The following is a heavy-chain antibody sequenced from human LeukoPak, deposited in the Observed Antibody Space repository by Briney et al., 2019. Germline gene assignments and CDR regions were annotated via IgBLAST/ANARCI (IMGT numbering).Heavy chain of an antibody. V-gene: IGHV3-21*01. Sequence: GGSLRLSCAASGFTFSSYSMNWVRQAPGKGLEWVSSISSSSYIYYADSVKGRFTISRDNAKYSLYLQMNSLRAEDTAVYYCARDSSSSWHLRGRFDPWGQGTLVTVSS. J-gene: IGHJ5*02. CDR1: GFTFSSYS. CDR3: ARDSSSSWHLRGRFDP. D-gene: IGHD6-13*01. CDR2: ISSSSYI.